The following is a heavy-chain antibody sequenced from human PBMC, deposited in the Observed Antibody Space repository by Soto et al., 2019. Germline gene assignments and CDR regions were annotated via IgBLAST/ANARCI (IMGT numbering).Heavy chain of an antibody. CDR1: GGTFSSYT. Sequence: QVQLVQSGAEVKKPGSSVKVSCKASGGTFSSYTISWVRQAPGQGLEWMGRIIPILGIANYAQKFQGRVTITADKSTSTAYMELSSLRSEDTAVYYCATVLATEEDYYYYMVVWGKGTTVTVSS. CDR3: ATVLATEEDYYYYMVV. V-gene: IGHV1-69*02. CDR2: IIPILGIA. J-gene: IGHJ6*03.